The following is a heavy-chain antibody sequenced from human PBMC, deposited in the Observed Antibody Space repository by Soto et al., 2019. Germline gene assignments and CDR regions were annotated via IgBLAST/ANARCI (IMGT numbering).Heavy chain of an antibody. CDR3: AAGGEWLPFYYGMDV. D-gene: IGHD3-3*01. V-gene: IGHV1-58*01. CDR1: GFTFTSSA. J-gene: IGHJ6*02. Sequence: ASVKVSCKASGFTFTSSAVQWVRQARGQRLEWIGWIVVGSGNTNYAQKFQERVTITRDMSTSTAYMELSSLRSEDTAVYYCAAGGEWLPFYYGMDVWGQGTTVTVSS. CDR2: IVVGSGNT.